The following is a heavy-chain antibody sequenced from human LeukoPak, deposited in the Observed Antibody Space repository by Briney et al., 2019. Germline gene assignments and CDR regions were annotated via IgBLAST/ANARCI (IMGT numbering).Heavy chain of an antibody. CDR1: GGSISSSSYY. CDR3: ARQKFPSSGYRGLDYFDY. Sequence: SETLSLTWTVSGGSISSSSYYWGWTRQPPGKGLEWRGSIYYSGSTYYNPSLKSRVTISVDTSKNQFSQKLSSVNAADTAVYYCARQKFPSSGYRGLDYFDYWGQGTLVTVSS. CDR2: IYYSGST. D-gene: IGHD3-22*01. J-gene: IGHJ4*02. V-gene: IGHV4-39*01.